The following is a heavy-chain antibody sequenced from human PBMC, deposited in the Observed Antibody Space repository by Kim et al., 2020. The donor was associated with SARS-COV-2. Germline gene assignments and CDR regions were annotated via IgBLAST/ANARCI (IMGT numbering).Heavy chain of an antibody. D-gene: IGHD3-16*01. CDR1: GGTFSSYA. Sequence: SVKVSCKASGGTFSSYAISWVRQAPGQGLEWMGGIIPIFGTANYAQKFQGRVTITADESTSTAYMELSSLRSEDTAVYYCARSRGGGPYYYYYGMDVWGQGTTVTVSS. CDR3: ARSRGGGPYYYYYGMDV. V-gene: IGHV1-69*13. J-gene: IGHJ6*02. CDR2: IIPIFGTA.